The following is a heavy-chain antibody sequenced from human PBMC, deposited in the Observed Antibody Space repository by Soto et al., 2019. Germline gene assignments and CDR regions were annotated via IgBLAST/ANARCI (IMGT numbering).Heavy chain of an antibody. CDR3: ASSYSSSSSAWYYGMDV. CDR1: GYSFTSYW. V-gene: IGHV5-10-1*01. CDR2: IDPSDSYT. D-gene: IGHD6-6*01. J-gene: IGHJ6*02. Sequence: SGESLKISCKGSGYSFTSYWISWVRQMPGKGLEWMGRIDPSDSYTNYSPSFQGHVTISADKSISTAYLQWSSLKASDTAMYYCASSYSSSSSAWYYGMDVWGQGTTVTVSS.